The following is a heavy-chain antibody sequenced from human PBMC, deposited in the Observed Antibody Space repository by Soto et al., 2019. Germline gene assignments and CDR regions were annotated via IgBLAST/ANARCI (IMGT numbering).Heavy chain of an antibody. Sequence: QITLKESGPTLVQPTQTLTLTCSFSGFSLSTSGVGVGWIRQPPGKALAWLALIYWDDDKRYSPSLESRLTITKDTSKNQVALTMTNMAPVHTAAYYCTHSRYYNILSGGGDFDCWGQGTLVTASS. CDR3: THSRYYNILSGGGDFDC. J-gene: IGHJ4*02. CDR1: GFSLSTSGVG. D-gene: IGHD3-9*01. CDR2: IYWDDDK. V-gene: IGHV2-5*02.